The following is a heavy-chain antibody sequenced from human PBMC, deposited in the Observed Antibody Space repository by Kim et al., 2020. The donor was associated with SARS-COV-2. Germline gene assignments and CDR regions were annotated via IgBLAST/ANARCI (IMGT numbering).Heavy chain of an antibody. CDR2: IYPSDSDT. CDR1: GYSFTNYW. D-gene: IGHD1-7*01. J-gene: IGHJ5*02. Sequence: GESLKISCQASGYSFTNYWIGWVRQMPGQGLELLGVIYPSDSDTRYPSFQGPVTISVDKSINTAYLQWNSLKASDTAIYYCARLAGSGTREGGTYFDPWGQGTLVTVSS. V-gene: IGHV5-51*01. CDR3: ARLAGSGTREGGTYFDP.